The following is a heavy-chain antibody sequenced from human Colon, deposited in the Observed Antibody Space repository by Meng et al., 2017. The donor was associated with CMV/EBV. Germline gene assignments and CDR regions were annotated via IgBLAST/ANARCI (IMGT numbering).Heavy chain of an antibody. V-gene: IGHV3-7*01. J-gene: IGHJ6*02. CDR1: GFTFSSYW. D-gene: IGHD3-16*01. CDR3: ARDFAPGGDGMDV. CDR2: IKQDGSEK. Sequence: GESLKISCAASGFTFSSYWMSWVRQAPGKGLEWVANIKQDGSEKYYVDSVKDRFTISRDNAKNSLYLQMNSLRAEDTAVYYCARDFAPGGDGMDVWGQGTTVTVSS.